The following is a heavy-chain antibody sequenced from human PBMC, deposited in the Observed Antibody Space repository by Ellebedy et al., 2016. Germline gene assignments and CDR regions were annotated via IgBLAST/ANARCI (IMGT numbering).Heavy chain of an antibody. V-gene: IGHV3-53*01. D-gene: IGHD6-19*01. CDR1: GFIVSSNY. J-gene: IGHJ4*02. CDR3: ARSVAATGSFDY. CDR2: IHSGGST. Sequence: GGSLRLXCAASGFIVSSNYMSWVRQAPGKGLEWVSVIHSGGSTYYADSVKGRFTISRDNSKNTLYLQMNSLRADDTAVYYCARSVAATGSFDYWGQGTLVTVSS.